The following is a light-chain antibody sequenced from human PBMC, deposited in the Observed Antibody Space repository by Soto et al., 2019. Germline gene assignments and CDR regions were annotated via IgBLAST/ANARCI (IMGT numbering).Light chain of an antibody. CDR2: RAS. J-gene: IGKJ4*01. V-gene: IGKV1-5*03. CDR1: QSISTW. CDR3: QQYVRYPLT. Sequence: DIQMTQSPSTLSAFVGDRVTITCRASQSISTWLAWYQQKPGKAPKIVIYRASTLESGVPSRFSGSGSGTEFTLTIGSLQPDDFATFYCQQYVRYPLTFGGGTKVEIK.